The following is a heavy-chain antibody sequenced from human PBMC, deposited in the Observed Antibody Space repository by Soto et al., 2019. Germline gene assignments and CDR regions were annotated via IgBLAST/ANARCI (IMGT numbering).Heavy chain of an antibody. CDR3: VRDNYGVDY. J-gene: IGHJ4*02. CDR2: INSDGSSA. CDR1: GFTFNKCW. V-gene: IGHV3-74*01. Sequence: LRLSCAASGFTFNKCWMQWVRQVPGKGLVWVSHINSDGSSATYADSVKGRFTISRDNAKNTLFLQMNSLRSEDTAVYYCVRDNYGVDYWGQGTLVTVSS. D-gene: IGHD3-10*01.